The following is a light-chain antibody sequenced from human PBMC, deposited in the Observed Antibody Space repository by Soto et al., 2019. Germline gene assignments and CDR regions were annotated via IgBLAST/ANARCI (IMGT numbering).Light chain of an antibody. CDR1: QNLFYSSNNKNY. Sequence: DIVMTQSPDSLAVSLGERATINCKSSQNLFYSSNNKNYLLWYQQKPGQPPKLLIYWASTRESGVPDRFSGSGSGTHFTLTISGLQAEDVAVYYCQQYYTTPWTFGQGTKVEI. CDR3: QQYYTTPWT. J-gene: IGKJ1*01. V-gene: IGKV4-1*01. CDR2: WAS.